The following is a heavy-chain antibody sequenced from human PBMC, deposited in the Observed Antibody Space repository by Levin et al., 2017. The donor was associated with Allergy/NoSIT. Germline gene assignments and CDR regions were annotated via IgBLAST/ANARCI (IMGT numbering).Heavy chain of an antibody. CDR2: ISGSGGST. CDR3: AKRMGRAKYDNPDHPGAFDI. D-gene: IGHD3-9*01. J-gene: IGHJ3*02. CDR1: GFTFSSYA. V-gene: IGHV3-23*01. Sequence: SGGSLRLSCAASGFTFSSYAMSWVRQAPGKGLEWVSAISGSGGSTYYADSVKGRFTISRDNSKNTLYLQMNSLRAEDTAVYYCAKRMGRAKYDNPDHPGAFDIWGQGTMVTVSS.